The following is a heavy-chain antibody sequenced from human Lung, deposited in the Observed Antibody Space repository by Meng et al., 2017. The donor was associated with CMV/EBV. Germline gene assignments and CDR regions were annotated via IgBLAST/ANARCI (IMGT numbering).Heavy chain of an antibody. V-gene: IGHV3-23*01. CDR1: GFTFSSYA. Sequence: GGSLRLXXAASGFTFSSYATSWVRQAPGKGLEWVSAISGSGGSTYYADSVKGRFTISRDNSKNTLYLQMNSLRAEDTAVYYCAKAYSSSSVGTNRGFDYWGQGXLVTVSS. CDR3: AKAYSSSSVGTNRGFDY. CDR2: ISGSGGST. D-gene: IGHD6-6*01. J-gene: IGHJ4*02.